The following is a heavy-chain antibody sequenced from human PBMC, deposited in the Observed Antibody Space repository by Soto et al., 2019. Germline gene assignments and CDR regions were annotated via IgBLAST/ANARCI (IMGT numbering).Heavy chain of an antibody. Sequence: EVQLVESGGGLVQPGGSLKLSCAASGFTFSGCAMHWVRQASGKGLEWLGRIRSKPNNYATEYAASVQGRFTTSRDDSKNTAYLEMNSLKTEDTAVYYCTRWAYGYGWYFDYWGQGALVTVSS. D-gene: IGHD5-18*01. CDR3: TRWAYGYGWYFDY. J-gene: IGHJ4*02. V-gene: IGHV3-73*01. CDR1: GFTFSGCA. CDR2: IRSKPNNYAT.